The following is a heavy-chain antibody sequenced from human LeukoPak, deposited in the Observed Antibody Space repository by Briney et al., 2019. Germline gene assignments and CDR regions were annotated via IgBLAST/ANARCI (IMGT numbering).Heavy chain of an antibody. D-gene: IGHD2-2*01. CDR3: AREKGYCSSTSCRYFDY. V-gene: IGHV3-23*01. CDR1: GFTFSSYA. J-gene: IGHJ4*02. Sequence: GGSLRLSCAASGFTFSSYAMSWVRQAPGKGLEWVSAISGSGGSTYYADSVKGRFTVSRDNAKNTLYLQMNSLRAEDTAVYYCAREKGYCSSTSCRYFDYWGQGTLVTVSS. CDR2: ISGSGGST.